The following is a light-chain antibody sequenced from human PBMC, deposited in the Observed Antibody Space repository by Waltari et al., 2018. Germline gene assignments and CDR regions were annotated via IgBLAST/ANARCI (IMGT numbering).Light chain of an antibody. CDR1: QTISRY. CDR2: AAT. J-gene: IGKJ2*01. V-gene: IGKV1-39*01. Sequence: DVQMTQSPSSLSASVGDTVTSTFRARQTISRYLIWYQQQPGKAPKLLIYAATTLQSEVPSRFTGSGSGTDFTLTISSVQPEDFATYYCQQSYSTPRTFGQGTKLDIK. CDR3: QQSYSTPRT.